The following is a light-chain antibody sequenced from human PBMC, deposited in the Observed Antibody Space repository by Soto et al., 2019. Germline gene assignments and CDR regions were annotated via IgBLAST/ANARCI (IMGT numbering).Light chain of an antibody. V-gene: IGLV2-14*03. J-gene: IGLJ2*01. CDR2: DVT. CDR3: TSYTSGSTLVI. Sequence: QSALTQPASVSGSPGQSITLSCTGTSSDVGGYNYVSWHQHHPGKAPKLMIYDVTSRPSGVSNRFSGSKSGNTASLTISGLQAEDEADYYCTSYTSGSTLVIFGGGTKLTVL. CDR1: SSDVGGYNY.